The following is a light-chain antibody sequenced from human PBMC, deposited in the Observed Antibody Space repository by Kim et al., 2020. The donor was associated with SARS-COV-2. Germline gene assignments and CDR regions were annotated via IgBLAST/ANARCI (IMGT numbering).Light chain of an antibody. J-gene: IGLJ3*02. CDR1: KLGDKY. CDR3: QAWDFNRV. CDR2: QDS. V-gene: IGLV3-1*01. Sequence: SYELTQPPSVSVSPGQTASITCSGDKLGDKYACWYQQKPGQSPVLVIYQDSKRPSGIPERFSGSNSGNTATLTISGTQAMDEADYYCQAWDFNRVFGRGTQLTVL.